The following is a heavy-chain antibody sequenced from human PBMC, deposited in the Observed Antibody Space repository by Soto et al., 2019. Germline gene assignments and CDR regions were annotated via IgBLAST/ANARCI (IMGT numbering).Heavy chain of an antibody. CDR2: INHRGST. CDR3: ARSCRSEY. J-gene: IGHJ4*02. CDR1: GGSFSNYY. Sequence: QVQLQQWGAGLLKPSETLSLTCAVYGGSFSNYYWSWVRQPPGKGLEWIGEINHRGSTNYNPSLKSRSTISVDTSNNQFSLKLSSVTAAEPAVYYCARSCRSEYWGQGTLVSVSS. V-gene: IGHV4-34*01.